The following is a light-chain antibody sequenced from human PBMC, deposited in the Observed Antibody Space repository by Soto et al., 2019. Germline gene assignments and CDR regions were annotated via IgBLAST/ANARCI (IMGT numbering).Light chain of an antibody. CDR2: GAS. J-gene: IGKJ5*01. CDR3: QQRSNWPPSIT. CDR1: QSVPNN. V-gene: IGKV3-11*01. Sequence: IVLTQTPVTLSLSPGERATRSCMASQSVPNNNLAWYQQKPGQAPRVLIYGASSGATFTPDRFSGSGSATDFTLTINNLEPEDFAVYYCQQRSNWPPSITFGQGTRPAIK.